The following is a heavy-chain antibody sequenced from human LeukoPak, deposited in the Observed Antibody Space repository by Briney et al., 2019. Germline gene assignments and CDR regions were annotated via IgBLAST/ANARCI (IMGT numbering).Heavy chain of an antibody. CDR2: IYNSAST. J-gene: IGHJ3*02. V-gene: IGHV4-39*01. Sequence: GSLRLSCAASGFTFSSFAMSWVRQPPGKGLEWIGNIYNSASTHYNPSLKSRVTISVDTSKNHLSLRLSSVTAADTAIYYCARHSRPGYGGYENAFDIWGQGTMVTVSS. D-gene: IGHD5-12*01. CDR1: GFTFSSFA. CDR3: ARHSRPGYGGYENAFDI.